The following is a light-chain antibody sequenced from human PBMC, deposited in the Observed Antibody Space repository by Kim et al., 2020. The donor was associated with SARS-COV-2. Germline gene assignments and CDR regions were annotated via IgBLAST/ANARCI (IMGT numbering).Light chain of an antibody. V-gene: IGLV6-57*01. CDR2: EDN. J-gene: IGLJ3*02. CDR3: QSYDSNNQGV. Sequence: NFMLTQPHSVSESPGKTVAISCTRSSGSIANTYVQRYQQRPGSSPTTVIYEDNQRPSGVPDRFSGSIDRSSNSASLTISGLKTEDEADYYCQSYDSNNQGVFGRGTQLTVL. CDR1: SGSIANTY.